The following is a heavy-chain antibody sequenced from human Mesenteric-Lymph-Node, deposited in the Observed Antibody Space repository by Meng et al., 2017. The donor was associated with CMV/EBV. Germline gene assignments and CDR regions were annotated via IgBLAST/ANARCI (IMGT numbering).Heavy chain of an antibody. CDR1: GGTFSSYA. J-gene: IGHJ6*02. V-gene: IGHV1-69*10. Sequence: SVKVSCKASGGTFSSYAISWVRQAPGQGLEWMGGIIPILGIANYAQKFQGRVTITADKSTSTAYMELSSLRSEDTAVYYCARAGKDDYTYNYYGMDVWGQGTTVTVSS. CDR3: ARAGKDDYTYNYYGMDV. CDR2: IIPILGIA. D-gene: IGHD4-11*01.